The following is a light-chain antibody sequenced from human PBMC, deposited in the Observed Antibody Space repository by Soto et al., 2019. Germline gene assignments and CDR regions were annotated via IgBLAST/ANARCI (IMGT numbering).Light chain of an antibody. Sequence: QLVLTQSSSASASLGSSVKLTCTMSSGHSSYIIAWHQQQPGKAPRYLMKLEGSGSFNKGGGVPDRFSGSSSGAERYLTISNLQFEDEADYYCETWDSSTRAFGGGTKLTVL. V-gene: IGLV4-60*02. J-gene: IGLJ2*01. CDR2: LEGSGSF. CDR1: SGHSSYI. CDR3: ETWDSSTRA.